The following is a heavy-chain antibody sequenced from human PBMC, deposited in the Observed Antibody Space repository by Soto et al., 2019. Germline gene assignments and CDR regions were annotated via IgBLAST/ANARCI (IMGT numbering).Heavy chain of an antibody. CDR3: ARSVDP. V-gene: IGHV4-31*03. CDR1: GGSISSGGYY. Sequence: QVQLQESGPGLVKPSQTLSPTCTVSGGSISSGGYYWSWTRQHPGKGLEWIGYIFYSGTTYYNPPLKSRVTISVDTSKNQLSLTLSSVPAADTAVYYCARSVDPWGQVTMVTVSS. CDR2: IFYSGTT. J-gene: IGHJ5*02.